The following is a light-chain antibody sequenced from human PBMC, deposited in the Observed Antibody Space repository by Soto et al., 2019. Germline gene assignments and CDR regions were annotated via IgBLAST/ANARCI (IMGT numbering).Light chain of an antibody. CDR2: DSS. Sequence: DIQMTQSPSSLSASVGDRVTITCQASQGINNYLNWYQQKPGKAPELLIYDSSSLKTGVPSRFSGSGSETDFTPTISSLQPDDVATYYCQHYDHLPLSFGGGTKIEIK. CDR3: QHYDHLPLS. V-gene: IGKV1-33*01. J-gene: IGKJ4*01. CDR1: QGINNY.